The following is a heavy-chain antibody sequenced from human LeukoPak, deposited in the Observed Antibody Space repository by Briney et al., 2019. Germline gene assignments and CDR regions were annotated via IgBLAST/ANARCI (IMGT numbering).Heavy chain of an antibody. CDR1: GYSFTNYW. Sequence: GESLKISCKGSGYSFTNYWIGWVRQMPGEGLEWMGIIYPGDSDTRYSPSFQGQVTISADKSISTAYLQWSSLKASDTAMYHCARLSNHYYGSGSYFPGYFDYWGQGTLVTVSS. D-gene: IGHD3-10*01. CDR2: IYPGDSDT. J-gene: IGHJ4*02. CDR3: ARLSNHYYGSGSYFPGYFDY. V-gene: IGHV5-51*01.